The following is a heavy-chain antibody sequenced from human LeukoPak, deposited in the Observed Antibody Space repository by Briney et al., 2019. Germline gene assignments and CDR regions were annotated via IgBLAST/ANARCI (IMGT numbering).Heavy chain of an antibody. CDR2: IIPIFGTA. Sequence: GASVKVSCKASGGTFSSYAISWVRQAPGQGLEWMGRIIPIFGTANYAQKFQGRVTITADKSTSTAYMELSSLRSEGTAVYYCASAGAAMVTNWGQGTLVTVSS. CDR1: GGTFSSYA. V-gene: IGHV1-69*06. D-gene: IGHD5-18*01. CDR3: ASAGAAMVTN. J-gene: IGHJ4*02.